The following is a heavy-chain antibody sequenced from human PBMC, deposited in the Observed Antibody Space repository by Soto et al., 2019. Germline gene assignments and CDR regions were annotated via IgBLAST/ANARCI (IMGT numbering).Heavy chain of an antibody. J-gene: IGHJ5*02. CDR1: GGTFSSYA. CDR2: IIPIFGTA. CDR3: ARDPSIFAVVTYGDWFDP. V-gene: IGHV1-69*13. Sequence: SVKVSCKASGGTFSSYAISWVRQAPGQGLEWMGGIIPIFGTANYAQKFQGRVTITADESTSTAYMELSSLRSEDTAVYYCARDPSIFAVVTYGDWFDPWGQGTLVTLSS. D-gene: IGHD3-3*01.